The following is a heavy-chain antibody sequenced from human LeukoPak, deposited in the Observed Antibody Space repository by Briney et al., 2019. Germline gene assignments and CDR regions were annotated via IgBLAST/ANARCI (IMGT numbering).Heavy chain of an antibody. J-gene: IGHJ6*04. V-gene: IGHV3-21*01. D-gene: IGHD5-24*01. Sequence: GGSLRLSCAASGFTFSSYSMNWVRQAPGKGLEWVSSISSSSSYIYYADSVKGRFTISRDNAKNSLYLQMNSLRAEDTAVYCCARDLGRPPRWQKMDVWGKGTTVTVSS. CDR1: GFTFSSYS. CDR2: ISSSSSYI. CDR3: ARDLGRPPRWQKMDV.